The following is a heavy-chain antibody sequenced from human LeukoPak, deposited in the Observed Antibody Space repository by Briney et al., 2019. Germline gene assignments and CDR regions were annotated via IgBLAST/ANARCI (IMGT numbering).Heavy chain of an antibody. V-gene: IGHV3-21*01. CDR1: GFTFSTYG. CDR2: ISDTSSYI. J-gene: IGHJ4*02. D-gene: IGHD3-22*01. CDR3: ASTGASNYYDSSGYLN. Sequence: GGSLRLSCAASGFTFSTYGMNWVRQPPGEGLEWVSSISDTSSYIYYADSVKGRFTISRDNAKNSLHLQMNSLRAEDTAVYYCASTGASNYYDSSGYLNWGQGTLVTVSS.